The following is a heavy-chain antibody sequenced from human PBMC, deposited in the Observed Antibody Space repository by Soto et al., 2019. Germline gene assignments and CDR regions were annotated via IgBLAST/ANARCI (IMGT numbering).Heavy chain of an antibody. CDR1: GGSISSYY. D-gene: IGHD6-19*01. J-gene: IGHJ4*02. V-gene: IGHV4-59*01. CDR3: ARTLAAATPKQWLVSEGGYYFDY. Sequence: SETLSLTCTVSGGSISSYYWSWIRQPPGKGLEWIGYIYYSGSTNYNPSLKSRVTISVDTSKNQFSLKLSSVTAADTAVYYCARTLAAATPKQWLVSEGGYYFDYWGQGTLVTVSS. CDR2: IYYSGST.